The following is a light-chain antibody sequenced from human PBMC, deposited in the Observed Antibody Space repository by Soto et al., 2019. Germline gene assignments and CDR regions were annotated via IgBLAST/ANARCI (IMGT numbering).Light chain of an antibody. CDR1: QTISSW. J-gene: IGKJ1*01. Sequence: DIQMTQSPSTLSGSVGDRFPPSCPASQTISSWLAWYQQKPGKAPKLLIYKASTLKSGVPSRFSGSGSGTEFTLTSSSLQPDDFATYYCQHYNSYSEAVGKGTKVDIK. V-gene: IGKV1-5*03. CDR2: KAS. CDR3: QHYNSYSEA.